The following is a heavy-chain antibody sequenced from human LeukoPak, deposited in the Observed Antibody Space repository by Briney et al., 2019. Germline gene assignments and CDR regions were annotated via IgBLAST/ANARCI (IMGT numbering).Heavy chain of an antibody. Sequence: GGSLRLSSAASGYSFDDHGMIWVRQPPGKGLEWVAGINWNGGSTGYADSVKGRFTISRDNAKNSLHLQMNSLRAEDTALYLCARGDSSGWYFDHWGQGTLVTVSS. V-gene: IGHV3-20*01. D-gene: IGHD6-19*01. CDR1: GYSFDDHG. CDR2: INWNGGST. CDR3: ARGDSSGWYFDH. J-gene: IGHJ4*02.